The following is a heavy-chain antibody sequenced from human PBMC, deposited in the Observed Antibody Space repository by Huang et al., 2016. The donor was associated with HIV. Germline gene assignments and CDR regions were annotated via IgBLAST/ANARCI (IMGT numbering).Heavy chain of an antibody. V-gene: IGHV4-34*01. CDR2: MNDGGTT. J-gene: IGHJ4*02. D-gene: IGHD3-22*01. CDR3: ARARYYYDTGGYWGLDF. CDR1: GGSFSGYY. Sequence: QVQLQQWGAGLLKPSETLSVTCAVYGGSFSGYYWTGIRQPPGKGLEWIGEMNDGGTTKNNPALRSRVTISVDTSKNQFSLNWRSVTAADTAVYYCARARYYYDTGGYWGLDFWGQGTLVTVSS.